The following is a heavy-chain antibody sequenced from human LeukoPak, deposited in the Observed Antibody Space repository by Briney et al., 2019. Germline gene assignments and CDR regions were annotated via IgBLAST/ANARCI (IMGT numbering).Heavy chain of an antibody. CDR1: GGSFSGYY. J-gene: IGHJ3*02. V-gene: IGHV4-34*01. CDR3: ARGPDRVGAFDI. Sequence: PSETLSLTCAVYGGSFSGYYWSWIRQPPGKGLEWIGEINHSGSTNYNPSLKSRVTISVDTSKNQFSLKLSSVTAADTAVYYCARGPDRVGAFDIWGQGTMVTVSS. CDR2: INHSGST.